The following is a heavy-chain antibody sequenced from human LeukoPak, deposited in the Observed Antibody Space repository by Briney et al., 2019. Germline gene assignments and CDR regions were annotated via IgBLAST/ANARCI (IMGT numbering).Heavy chain of an antibody. D-gene: IGHD3-9*01. J-gene: IGHJ4*02. Sequence: PGGSLRLSCAASGFTFSSYEMNWVRQAPGKGLEWVSYISSSGSTIHYADSVKGRFTISRDNAKNSLYLQMNSLRAEDTAVYYCARVGYFDWLLDYWGQGTLVTASS. CDR1: GFTFSSYE. CDR3: ARVGYFDWLLDY. CDR2: ISSSGSTI. V-gene: IGHV3-48*03.